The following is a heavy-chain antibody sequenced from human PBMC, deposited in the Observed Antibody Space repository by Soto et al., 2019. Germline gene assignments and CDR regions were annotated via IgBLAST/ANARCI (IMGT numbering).Heavy chain of an antibody. CDR1: GGSFSGYY. D-gene: IGHD3-3*01. CDR2: INHSGST. V-gene: IGHV4-34*01. CDR3: ARGCRVWSGYYGFDY. Sequence: SETLSLTCAVYGGSFSGYYWIWIRQPPGKGLEWIGEINHSGSTNYNPSLKSRVTISVDTSKNQFSLKLSSVTAADTAVYYCARGCRVWSGYYGFDYWGQGTLVTVSS. J-gene: IGHJ4*02.